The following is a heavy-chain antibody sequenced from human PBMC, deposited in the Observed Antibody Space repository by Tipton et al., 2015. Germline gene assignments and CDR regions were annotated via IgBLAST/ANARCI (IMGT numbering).Heavy chain of an antibody. CDR1: GFTFSTYR. Sequence: SLRLSCAASGFTFSTYRMNWVRQAPGKGLEWVSTISSSGTYIYYADSVKGRFTISRDNAKDSLFLQMNSLRAEDTAVYYCARDSLSDYWGQGTLVTVSS. CDR2: ISSSGTYI. V-gene: IGHV3-21*01. CDR3: ARDSLSDY. J-gene: IGHJ4*02.